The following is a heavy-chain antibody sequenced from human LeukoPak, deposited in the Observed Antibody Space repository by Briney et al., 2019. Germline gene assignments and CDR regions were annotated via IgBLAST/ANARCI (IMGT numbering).Heavy chain of an antibody. CDR2: IYYSGST. Sequence: PSETLSLTCTVSGGSISSSSYYWGWIRQPPGKGLEWIGSIYYSGSTYYNPSLKSRVTISVDTSKNQFSLKLSSVTAADTAVYYCARADPPGRGIDYWGQGTLVTVSS. V-gene: IGHV4-39*01. J-gene: IGHJ4*02. CDR3: ARADPPGRGIDY. CDR1: GGSISSSSYY. D-gene: IGHD3-16*01.